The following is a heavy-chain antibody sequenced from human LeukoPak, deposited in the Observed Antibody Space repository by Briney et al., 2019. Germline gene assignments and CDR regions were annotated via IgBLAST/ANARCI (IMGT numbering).Heavy chain of an antibody. CDR3: ARSVQLERRLAFDI. V-gene: IGHV4-4*07. CDR2: IYTSGST. CDR1: GGSISSYY. D-gene: IGHD1-1*01. J-gene: IGHJ3*02. Sequence: SETLSLTCTVSGGSISSYYWSWIRQPAGKGLEWIGRIYTSGSTNYNPSLKSRVTMSVDTSKNQFSLKLSSVTAADTAVYYCARSVQLERRLAFDIWGQGTMVTVSS.